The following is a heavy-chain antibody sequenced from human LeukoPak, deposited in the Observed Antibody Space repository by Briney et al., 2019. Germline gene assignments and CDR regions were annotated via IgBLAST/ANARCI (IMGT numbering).Heavy chain of an antibody. CDR3: ARTYGSGSLIFDY. D-gene: IGHD3-10*01. V-gene: IGHV4-59*01. J-gene: IGHJ4*02. CDR1: GGSISSYY. CDR2: IYYSGST. Sequence: SETLSLTCTVSGGSISSYYWSWIRQPPGKGLEWIGYIYYSGSTNYNPSLKSRVTISVDTSKSQFSLKLSSVTAADTAVYYCARTYGSGSLIFDYWGQGTLVTASS.